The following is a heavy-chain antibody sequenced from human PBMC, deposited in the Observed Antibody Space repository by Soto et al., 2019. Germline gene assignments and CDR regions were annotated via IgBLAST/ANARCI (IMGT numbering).Heavy chain of an antibody. CDR2: IIPIFGTA. D-gene: IGHD5-12*01. CDR1: GGTFSSYA. J-gene: IGHJ2*01. V-gene: IGHV1-69*01. CDR3: ARFDSGYDFWYFDL. Sequence: QVQLVQSGAEVKKPGSSVKVSCKASGGTFSSYAISWVRQAPGQGLEWMGGIIPIFGTANYEQKFQGRVTIAADESTSTGYMELSSLRSEDTAVYYCARFDSGYDFWYFDLWGRRALVTVSS.